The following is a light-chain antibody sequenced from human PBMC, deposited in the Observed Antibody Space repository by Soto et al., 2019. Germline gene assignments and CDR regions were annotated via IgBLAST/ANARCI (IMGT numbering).Light chain of an antibody. Sequence: DLQMTQSPSTLSASLGDSVTITCRASQSISSWLAWYQQKPGRAPKLLIYDASNLEAGVPSRFRGSGSGTDFTFTISRLQPEDIATYYCQQYENLPTCGQGTRLEIK. CDR3: QQYENLPT. V-gene: IGKV1-33*01. CDR1: QSISSW. J-gene: IGKJ5*01. CDR2: DAS.